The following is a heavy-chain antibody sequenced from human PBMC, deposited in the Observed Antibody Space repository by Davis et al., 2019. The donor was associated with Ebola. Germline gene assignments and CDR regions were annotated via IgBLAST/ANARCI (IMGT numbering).Heavy chain of an antibody. J-gene: IGHJ4*02. CDR1: GYTLTELS. CDR2: FDPEDGET. D-gene: IGHD2-2*01. CDR3: ARDPLVVPAAWYGPFDY. Sequence: ASVTVSCQVSGYTLTELSMHWVRQAPGTGLEWMGGFDPEDGETIYAQKLQGRVTMTTDTSTSTAYMELRSLRSDDTAVYYCARDPLVVPAAWYGPFDYWGQGTLVTVSS. V-gene: IGHV1-24*01.